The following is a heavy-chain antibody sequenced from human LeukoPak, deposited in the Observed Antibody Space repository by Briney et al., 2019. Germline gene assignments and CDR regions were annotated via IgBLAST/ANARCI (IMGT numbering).Heavy chain of an antibody. Sequence: PSETLSLTCTVSGGSISSYYWSWIRQPPGKGLEWIGYIYYSGSTNYNPSLKSRVTISVDTSKNQFSLKLSSVTAADTAVYYCARGDARGYSYGHFHFDHWGHGTLVTVSS. J-gene: IGHJ4*01. CDR1: GGSISSYY. CDR3: ARGDARGYSYGHFHFDH. D-gene: IGHD5-18*01. V-gene: IGHV4-59*01. CDR2: IYYSGST.